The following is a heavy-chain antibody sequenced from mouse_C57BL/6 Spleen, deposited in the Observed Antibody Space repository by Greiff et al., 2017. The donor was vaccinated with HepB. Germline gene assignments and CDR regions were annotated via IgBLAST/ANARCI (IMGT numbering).Heavy chain of an antibody. CDR2: IDPETGGT. Sequence: VQLQQSGAELVRPGASVTLSCKASGYTFTDYEMHWVKQTPVHGLEWIGAIDPETGGTAYNQKFKGKAILTADNSSSTAYMELRSLTAEDSAVDECKRMSPFAYWGQGTLVTVSA. CDR3: KRMSPFAY. J-gene: IGHJ3*01. CDR1: GYTFTDYE. V-gene: IGHV1-15*01.